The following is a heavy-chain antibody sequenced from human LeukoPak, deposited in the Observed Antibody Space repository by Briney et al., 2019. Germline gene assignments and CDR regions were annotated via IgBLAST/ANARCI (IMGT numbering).Heavy chain of an antibody. Sequence: GGSLRLSCAASGFTFSSYSTNWVRQAPGKGLEWVSSISSSSGYIYYADSVKGRFTISRDNAKNSLYLQMNSLRAEDTAVYYCARPSLPRDYYDSPPLVDWGQGTLVTVSS. CDR3: ARPSLPRDYYDSPPLVD. CDR2: ISSSSGYI. J-gene: IGHJ4*02. CDR1: GFTFSSYS. V-gene: IGHV3-21*01. D-gene: IGHD3-22*01.